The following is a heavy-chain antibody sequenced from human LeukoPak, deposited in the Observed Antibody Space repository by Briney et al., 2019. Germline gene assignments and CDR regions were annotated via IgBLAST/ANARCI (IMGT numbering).Heavy chain of an antibody. CDR1: GFTFSGSA. D-gene: IGHD3-3*01. CDR3: TRKIGYDFWSGYSVESYYFDY. V-gene: IGHV3-73*01. CDR2: IRSKANSYAT. Sequence: GGSLRLSCAASGFTFSGSAMHWVRQASGKGLEWVGRIRSKANSYATAYAASVKGRFTISRDDSKNKAYLQMNSLKTEDTAVYYCTRKIGYDFWSGYSVESYYFDYWGQGTLVTVSS. J-gene: IGHJ4*02.